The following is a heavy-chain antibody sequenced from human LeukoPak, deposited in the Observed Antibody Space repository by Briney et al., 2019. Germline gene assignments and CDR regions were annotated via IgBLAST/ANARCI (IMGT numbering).Heavy chain of an antibody. CDR3: ARLYGSGSYHIRNDY. V-gene: IGHV3-7*02. CDR1: GFTFSDYW. Sequence: GGSLRLSCAASGFTFSDYWMSWVRQAPGKGLEWVANIQQDGSEKYYVDSVKGRFTISRDNAKKSLFLQVSSLRGEDTAVYYCARLYGSGSYHIRNDYWGQGTLVTVSS. CDR2: IQQDGSEK. D-gene: IGHD3-10*01. J-gene: IGHJ4*02.